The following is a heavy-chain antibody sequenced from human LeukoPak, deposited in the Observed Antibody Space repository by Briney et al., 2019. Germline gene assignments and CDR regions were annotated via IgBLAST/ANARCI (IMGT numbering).Heavy chain of an antibody. D-gene: IGHD3-22*01. J-gene: IGHJ5*02. CDR3: ARSPYYYDSSGYYYAWFDP. CDR2: ISSSSSTI. CDR1: GFTFSYYS. V-gene: IGHV3-48*04. Sequence: PGGSLRLSCAASGFTFSYYSMNWVRQAPGKGLEWVSYISSSSSTIYYADSVKGRFTISRDNVKKSLYLQMNSLRAEDTAVYYCARSPYYYDSSGYYYAWFDPWGQGTLVTVSS.